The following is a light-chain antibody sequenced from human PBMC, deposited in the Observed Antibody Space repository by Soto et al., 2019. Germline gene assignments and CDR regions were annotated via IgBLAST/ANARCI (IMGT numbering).Light chain of an antibody. V-gene: IGKV1-9*01. CDR3: QQYNNYSGT. Sequence: DIQLTQSPSFLSASVGDRVTITCRASQDISNYLAWYQQKPGKAPKFLIYGTSTLQSGVPSRFSGSGSGTEFTLTISSLQPDDFETYYCQQYNNYSGTFGQGTKVDIK. CDR2: GTS. J-gene: IGKJ1*01. CDR1: QDISNY.